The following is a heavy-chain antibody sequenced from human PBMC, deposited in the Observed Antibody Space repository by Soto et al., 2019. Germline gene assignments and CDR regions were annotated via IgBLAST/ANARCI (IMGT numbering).Heavy chain of an antibody. J-gene: IGHJ3*01. V-gene: IGHV3-9*01. CDR3: VKDISTYADSGSLDV. CDR2: INWNGNRI. D-gene: IGHD4-17*01. Sequence: EVKLVESRGTLVQPGRSLRLSCAASGFTFDDYAMHWVRQVPGKGLEWVSDINWNGNRINYADSVKGRFTISRDNANNTLHLQMNSLRTEDTAIYYCVKDISTYADSGSLDVWGQGTKVTVSS. CDR1: GFTFDDYA.